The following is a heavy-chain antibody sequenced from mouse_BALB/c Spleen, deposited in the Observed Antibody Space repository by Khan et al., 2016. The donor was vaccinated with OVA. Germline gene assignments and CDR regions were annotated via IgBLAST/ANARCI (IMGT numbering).Heavy chain of an antibody. D-gene: IGHD2-14*01. CDR2: INPSNGYT. CDR1: GYTFTSYT. J-gene: IGHJ3*01. CDR3: VRDGAYHRNDGWFAY. V-gene: IGHV1-4*01. Sequence: QVQLQQSGAELARPGASVKMSCKASGYTFTSYTIHWIKERPGQGLEWIGYINPSNGYTNYNQKFKDKATLTTDKSSTTAYLQLSSLTSDDSAVYNCVRDGAYHRNDGWFAYWGQGTLFTVSA.